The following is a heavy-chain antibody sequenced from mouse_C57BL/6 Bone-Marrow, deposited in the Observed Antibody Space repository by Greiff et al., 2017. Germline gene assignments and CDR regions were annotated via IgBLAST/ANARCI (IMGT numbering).Heavy chain of an antibody. CDR1: GFSLTSYG. V-gene: IGHV2-2*01. CDR3: ARNADYRGFYAMDY. D-gene: IGHD2-4*01. CDR2: IWSGGST. J-gene: IGHJ4*01. Sequence: VKLMESGPGLVQPSQSLSITCTVSGFSLTSYGVHWVRQSPGKGLEWLGVIWSGGSTDYNAAFISRLSISKDNSKSQVFFKMNSLQADDTAIYYCARNADYRGFYAMDYWGQGTSVTVSS.